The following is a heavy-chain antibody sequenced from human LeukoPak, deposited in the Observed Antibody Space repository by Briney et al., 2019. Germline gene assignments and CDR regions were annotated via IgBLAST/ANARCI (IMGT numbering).Heavy chain of an antibody. CDR2: INTDGSST. D-gene: IGHD2-2*01. J-gene: IGHJ4*02. CDR1: GFTFSSYW. Sequence: GGSLRLSCAASGFTFSSYWMHWVRQAPGKGLVWVSRINTDGSSTNYADSVKGRFTISRDNAKNTLYLQMNSLRGEDTAVYYCAKDLPAAYFDYWGQGTLVTVSS. CDR3: AKDLPAAYFDY. V-gene: IGHV3-74*01.